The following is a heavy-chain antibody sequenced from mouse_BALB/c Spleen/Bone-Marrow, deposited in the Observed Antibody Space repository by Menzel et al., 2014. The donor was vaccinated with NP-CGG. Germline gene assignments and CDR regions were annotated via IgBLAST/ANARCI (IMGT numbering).Heavy chain of an antibody. CDR1: GFTFSDYY. J-gene: IGHJ3*01. Sequence: EVKLVESGGGLVKSGGLLKLSCAASGFTFSDYYMYWVRQTPEKRLEWVATISDGGSYTYYLDSVKGRFTISRDNAKNNLYLQMSRLKSEDTAMYYCADWAYWGQGTLVTVTA. D-gene: IGHD4-1*01. CDR2: ISDGGSYT. CDR3: ADWAY. V-gene: IGHV5-4*02.